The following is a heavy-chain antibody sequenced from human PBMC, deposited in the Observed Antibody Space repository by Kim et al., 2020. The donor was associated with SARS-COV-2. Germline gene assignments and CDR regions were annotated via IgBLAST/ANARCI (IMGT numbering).Heavy chain of an antibody. Sequence: GGSLRLSCAASGFTFSMYWMHWVRQAPGKGLEWVANIAPDGRVKQYSDSVEGRFTVSRDNAENSFNLVMKRLRHADTAVYYCGRELDDWGQGTTVTVSS. CDR1: GFTFSMYW. V-gene: IGHV3-7*03. CDR2: IAPDGRVK. J-gene: IGHJ6*02. CDR3: GRELDD.